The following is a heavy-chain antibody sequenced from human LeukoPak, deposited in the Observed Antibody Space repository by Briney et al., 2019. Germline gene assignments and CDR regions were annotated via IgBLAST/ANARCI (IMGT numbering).Heavy chain of an antibody. D-gene: IGHD6-19*01. CDR1: GFTFNSYA. Sequence: GGSLRLSCVAYGFTFNSYAMYWVRQAPGKGLEWVSGIFGSGGSAHYADSVKGRFTISRDNSKNTVYLQMSSLSAEDTAVYYCAKTTTGYSSGRYPGWPADYWGQGSLVTVSS. J-gene: IGHJ4*02. CDR2: IFGSGGSA. CDR3: AKTTTGYSSGRYPGWPADY. V-gene: IGHV3-23*01.